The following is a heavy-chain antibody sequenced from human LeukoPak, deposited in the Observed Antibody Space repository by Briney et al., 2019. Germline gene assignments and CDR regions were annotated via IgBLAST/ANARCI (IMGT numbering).Heavy chain of an antibody. CDR2: IYYSGST. D-gene: IGHD3-9*01. CDR3: ASTYYDILTGYPKYNWFDP. J-gene: IGHJ5*02. V-gene: IGHV4-30-4*01. CDR1: GGSISSGDYY. Sequence: SETLSLTCTVSGGSISSGDYYWSWIRQPPGKVLEWIGYIYYSGSTYYNPSLKSRVTISVDTSKNQFSLTLSSVTAADTAVYYCASTYYDILTGYPKYNWFDPWGQGTLVTVSS.